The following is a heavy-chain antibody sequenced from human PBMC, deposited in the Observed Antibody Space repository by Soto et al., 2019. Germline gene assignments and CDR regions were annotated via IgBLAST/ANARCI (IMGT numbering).Heavy chain of an antibody. J-gene: IGHJ4*02. Sequence: PSETLSLTCTVSGGSISSSSYYWGWIRQPPGKGLEWIGSIYYSGSTYYNPSLKSRVTISVDTSKNQFSLKLSSVTAADTAVYYCARLYDYIWGSYPREYYFEYWGQGTLVTV. CDR3: ARLYDYIWGSYPREYYFEY. CDR1: GGSISSSSYY. V-gene: IGHV4-39*01. CDR2: IYYSGST. D-gene: IGHD3-16*02.